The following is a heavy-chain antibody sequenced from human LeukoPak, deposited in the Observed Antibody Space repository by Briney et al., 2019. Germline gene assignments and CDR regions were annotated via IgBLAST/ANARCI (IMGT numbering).Heavy chain of an antibody. D-gene: IGHD2-8*01. Sequence: GGSLRLSCAASGFTFSSYATSWVRQAPGKGLEWVSAISGSGGSTYYADSVKGRFTISRDNSKNTLYLQMNSLRAEDTAVYYCARDTDVGYCTNGVCYTFDYWGQGTLVTVSS. V-gene: IGHV3-23*01. CDR2: ISGSGGST. J-gene: IGHJ4*02. CDR3: ARDTDVGYCTNGVCYTFDY. CDR1: GFTFSSYA.